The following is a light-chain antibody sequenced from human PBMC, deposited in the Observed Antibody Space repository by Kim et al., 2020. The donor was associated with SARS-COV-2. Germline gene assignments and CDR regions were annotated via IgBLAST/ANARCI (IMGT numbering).Light chain of an antibody. CDR2: GAS. V-gene: IGKV3-20*01. J-gene: IGKJ4*01. CDR3: QQYGSSPLT. CDR1: QSISSSS. Sequence: SPGESATLSCRASQSISSSSLAWYQQKPGQAPRLLIYGASSRATGIPDRFSGSGSGTGFTLTISRLEPEDFAVYYCQQYGSSPLTFGGGTKVDIK.